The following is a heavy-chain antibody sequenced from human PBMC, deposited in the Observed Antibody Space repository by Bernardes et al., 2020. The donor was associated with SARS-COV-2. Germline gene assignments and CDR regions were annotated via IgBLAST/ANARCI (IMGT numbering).Heavy chain of an antibody. CDR2: IYYIGST. V-gene: IGHV4-30-4*01. J-gene: IGHJ4*02. CDR3: AREPVGRVYFDY. Sequence: SETLSLTCTVSGGSIRSGDYYWGWIRQPPGKGLEWIGNIYYIGSTFYNPSLKSRVSISVDTSKNQFSLKLSSVTAADTAVYYCAREPVGRVYFDYWGQGTPVTVSS. D-gene: IGHD3-10*01. CDR1: GGSIRSGDYY.